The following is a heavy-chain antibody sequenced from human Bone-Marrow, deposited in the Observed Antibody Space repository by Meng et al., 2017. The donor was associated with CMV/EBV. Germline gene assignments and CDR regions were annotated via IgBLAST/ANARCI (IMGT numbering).Heavy chain of an antibody. CDR1: GGTFSRYA. J-gene: IGHJ6*02. CDR2: IIPILGIA. V-gene: IGHV1-69*10. Sequence: SVKVSCKASGGTFSRYAISWVRQAPGQGLEWMGGIIPILGIANYAQKFQGRVTITADKSTSTAYMELSSLRSEDTAVYYCARAQWRKRLYYYYYYGMDVWGQGTTVTVSS. D-gene: IGHD2-15*01. CDR3: ARAQWRKRLYYYYYYGMDV.